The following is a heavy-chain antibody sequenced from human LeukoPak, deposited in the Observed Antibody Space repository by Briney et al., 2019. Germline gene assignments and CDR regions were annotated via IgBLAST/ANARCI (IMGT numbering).Heavy chain of an antibody. J-gene: IGHJ4*02. CDR3: ARAVYYYDSSGYCWAFDY. CDR2: INAGNGNT. CDR1: GYTFTSYA. Sequence: ASVKVSCKASGYTFTSYAMHWVRQAPGQRLEWMGWINAGNGNTKYSQKFQGRVTITRDTSASTAYMELSSLRSEDTAVYYCARAVYYYDSSGYCWAFDYWGQGTLVTVSS. D-gene: IGHD3-22*01. V-gene: IGHV1-3*01.